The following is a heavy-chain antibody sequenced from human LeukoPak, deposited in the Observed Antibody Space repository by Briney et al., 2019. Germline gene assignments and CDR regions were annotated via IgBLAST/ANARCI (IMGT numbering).Heavy chain of an antibody. CDR3: ARRKSSPKDGIDV. CDR1: GYSFTTYW. CDR2: IYPGDSDT. J-gene: IGHJ6*02. Sequence: GESLKISCKGSGYSFTTYWIGWVRQMPGKGLEWMGIIYPGDSDTRYSPSFQGQVTISVDKSISTAYLQWGSLKASDTAMYYCARRKSSPKDGIDVWGQGTTVTVSS. V-gene: IGHV5-51*01.